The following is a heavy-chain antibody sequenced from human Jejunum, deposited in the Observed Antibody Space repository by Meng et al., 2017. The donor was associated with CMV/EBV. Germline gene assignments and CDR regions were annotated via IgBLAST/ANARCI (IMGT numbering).Heavy chain of an antibody. J-gene: IGHJ4*02. CDR3: ARVEVGITSGDY. V-gene: IGHV1-18*01. CDR2: INAYNGDT. Sequence: QAQLVQCGGEVKKPGASGKVSCKASGYTFTNYGITWVRQAPGQGLEWMGWINAYNGDTNYAQTLQGRVTMTTDTSTSTAYMELRSLRSDDTAVYYCARVEVGITSGDYWGQGTLVTVSS. D-gene: IGHD1-26*01. CDR1: GYTFTNYG.